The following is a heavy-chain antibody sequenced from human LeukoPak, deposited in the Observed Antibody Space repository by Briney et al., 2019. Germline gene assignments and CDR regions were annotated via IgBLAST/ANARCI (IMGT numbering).Heavy chain of an antibody. J-gene: IGHJ4*02. Sequence: PSQTLSLTCTVSGGSISSGDYYWSWIRQPPGKGPEWIGYIYYSGSTNYNPSLKSRVTISVDTSKNQFSLKLSSVTAADTAVYYCARSLDSSGYGIDYWGQGTLVTVSS. D-gene: IGHD3-22*01. V-gene: IGHV4-30-4*01. CDR3: ARSLDSSGYGIDY. CDR2: IYYSGST. CDR1: GGSISSGDYY.